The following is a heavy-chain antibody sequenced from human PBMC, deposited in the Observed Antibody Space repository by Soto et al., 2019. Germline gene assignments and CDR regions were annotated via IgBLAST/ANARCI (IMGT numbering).Heavy chain of an antibody. J-gene: IGHJ3*02. Sequence: QIPLTEAGRTLVKPTQTLTLTCTFSGFSLNTRAVGVGWIRQAPGKALERLALLNWNDDARYSPSLKDRLPITKDTSKNHVVITMTTTCPVDTAPYYDEHRHYLGGFDICGQRTAVTSSS. CDR3: EHRHYLGGFDI. V-gene: IGHV2-5*01. D-gene: IGHD1-26*01. CDR1: GFSLNTRAVG. CDR2: LNWNDDA.